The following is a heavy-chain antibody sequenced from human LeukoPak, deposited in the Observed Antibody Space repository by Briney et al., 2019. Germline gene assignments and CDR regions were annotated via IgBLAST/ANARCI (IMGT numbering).Heavy chain of an antibody. CDR3: AKGWGIPIFGVVTN. CDR1: GFTFSSSG. J-gene: IGHJ4*02. V-gene: IGHV3-30*18. Sequence: GGSLRLSCAASGFTFSSSGMHWVRQAPGRGLEWVAVISYDGSHKYYVDSVKGRFTISRDNSKNTLYLQMNSLRAEDTAVYYCAKGWGIPIFGVVTNWGQGTLVTVSS. CDR2: ISYDGSHK. D-gene: IGHD3-3*01.